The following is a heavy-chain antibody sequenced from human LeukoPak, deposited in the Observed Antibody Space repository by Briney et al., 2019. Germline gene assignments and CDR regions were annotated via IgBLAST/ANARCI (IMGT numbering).Heavy chain of an antibody. J-gene: IGHJ5*02. D-gene: IGHD3-10*01. Sequence: GGSLRLSCAASGFTFSSYAMHWVRQAPGKGLEWVAVISYDGSNKYYADSVKGRFTISRDNSKNTLYLQMNSLRAEDTAVYYCAKSSFGEGTNWFDPWGQETLVTVSS. CDR3: AKSSFGEGTNWFDP. V-gene: IGHV3-30-3*01. CDR1: GFTFSSYA. CDR2: ISYDGSNK.